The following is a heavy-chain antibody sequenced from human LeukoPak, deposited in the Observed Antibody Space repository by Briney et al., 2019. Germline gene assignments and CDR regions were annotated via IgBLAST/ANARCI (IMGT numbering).Heavy chain of an antibody. CDR2: ISYDGSNK. J-gene: IGHJ4*02. CDR3: AKDFVAVPAAKSEPGGY. V-gene: IGHV3-30*18. D-gene: IGHD2-2*01. CDR1: GFTFSSYG. Sequence: GGSLRLSCAGSGFTFSSYGMHWVRQAPGKGLEWVAVISYDGSNKYYADSVKGRFTISRDNSKNTLYLQMNSLRAEDTAVYYCAKDFVAVPAAKSEPGGYWGQGTLVTVSS.